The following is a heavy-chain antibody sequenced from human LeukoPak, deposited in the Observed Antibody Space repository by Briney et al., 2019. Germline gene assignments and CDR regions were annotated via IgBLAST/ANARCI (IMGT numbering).Heavy chain of an antibody. CDR1: GYTFTSYG. CDR2: IIPIFGTA. J-gene: IGHJ3*02. V-gene: IGHV1-69*13. Sequence: RASVKVSCKASGYTFTSYGISLVRQAPGQGLEWMGGIIPIFGTANYAQKFQGRVTITADESTSTAYMELSSLRSEDTAVYYCARSEAEDDAFDSWGQGTMVTVSS. CDR3: ARSEAEDDAFDS.